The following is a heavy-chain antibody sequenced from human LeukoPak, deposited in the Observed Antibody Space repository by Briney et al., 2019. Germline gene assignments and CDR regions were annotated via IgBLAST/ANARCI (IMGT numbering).Heavy chain of an antibody. Sequence: SQTLSLTSTDSGGSISNGSYYWSWIRQPAGKGLEWIGRIYTSGSTNYNPSLKSRVTISVDTSKNQFSLKLSSVTAADTAVYYCAREGYYGSGSYPDYWGQGTLVTVSS. D-gene: IGHD3-10*01. J-gene: IGHJ4*02. CDR2: IYTSGST. V-gene: IGHV4-61*02. CDR1: GGSISNGSYY. CDR3: AREGYYGSGSYPDY.